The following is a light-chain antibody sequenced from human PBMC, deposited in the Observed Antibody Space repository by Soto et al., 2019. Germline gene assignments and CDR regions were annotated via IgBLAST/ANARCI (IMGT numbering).Light chain of an antibody. CDR1: QSISSY. CDR3: QQSFSSPPWT. V-gene: IGKV1-39*01. J-gene: IGKJ1*01. Sequence: IQLTQSPSSLSASVGGRVTITCRASQSISSYLNWYQQKPGKAPNLLIYAASSLHSGVPSRFSGSGSGTDFTLTISSLQPEDFATYYCQQSFSSPPWTFGQGTKVDIK. CDR2: AAS.